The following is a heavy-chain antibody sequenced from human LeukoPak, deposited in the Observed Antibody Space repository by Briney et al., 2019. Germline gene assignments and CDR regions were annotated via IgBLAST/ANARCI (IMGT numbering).Heavy chain of an antibody. CDR3: ARNHPAGYFDY. CDR1: GFTVSSNY. D-gene: IGHD2-15*01. J-gene: IGHJ4*02. Sequence: AGSLTLSCAASGFTVSSNYMSWVRQAPGQGLEWVSVIHVGGSTYYADSVKGRFTISRDNSKNTLYLQMNSLRDGGTAVYYCARNHPAGYFDYWGQGTLVTVSS. V-gene: IGHV3-53*01. CDR2: IHVGGST.